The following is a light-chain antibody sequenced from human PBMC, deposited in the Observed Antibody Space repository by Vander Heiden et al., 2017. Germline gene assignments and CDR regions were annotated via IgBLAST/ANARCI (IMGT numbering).Light chain of an antibody. J-gene: IGLJ2*01. V-gene: IGLV1-40*01. Sequence: QSVLTQPPSVSGAPGQRVTISCTGISSNIGAGYDVHGYQQLPGTAPKLLIYGNSNRPSGVPDRFSGSKSGTSASLAITGLQAEDEADYYCQSYDSSLSGSAVFGGGTKLTVL. CDR2: GNS. CDR1: SSNIGAGYD. CDR3: QSYDSSLSGSAV.